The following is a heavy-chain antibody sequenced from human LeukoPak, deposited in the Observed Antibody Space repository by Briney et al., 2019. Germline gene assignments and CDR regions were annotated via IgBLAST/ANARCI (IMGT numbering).Heavy chain of an antibody. Sequence: GGSLRLSCAASGFTFSSYAMSWVRQAPGKGLEWVSVIYSGGSTYYADSVKGRFTISRDNSKNTLYLQMNSLRAEDTAVYYCARAGGCSSTSCYTDYWGQGTLVTASS. D-gene: IGHD2-2*01. CDR2: IYSGGST. J-gene: IGHJ4*02. CDR3: ARAGGCSSTSCYTDY. CDR1: GFTFSSYA. V-gene: IGHV3-66*01.